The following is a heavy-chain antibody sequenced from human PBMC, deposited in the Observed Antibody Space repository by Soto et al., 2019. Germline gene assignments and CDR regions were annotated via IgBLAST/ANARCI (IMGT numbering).Heavy chain of an antibody. V-gene: IGHV3-72*01. CDR2: TRNKANSYTT. D-gene: IGHD4-17*01. Sequence: EVQLVESGGGLVQPGGSLRLSCAASGFTFSDHYMDWVRQAPGKGLEWVGRTRNKANSYTTEYAASVKGRFTISRDDSKNSLYLQMNSLKTEDTAVYYCARVLTHDYGDYYYYYYGMDVWGQGTTVTVSS. J-gene: IGHJ6*02. CDR1: GFTFSDHY. CDR3: ARVLTHDYGDYYYYYYGMDV.